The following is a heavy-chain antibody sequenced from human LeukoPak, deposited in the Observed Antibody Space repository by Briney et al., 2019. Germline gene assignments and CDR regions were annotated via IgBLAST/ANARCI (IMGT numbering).Heavy chain of an antibody. Sequence: GSLRLSCAASGFTFSSYWMHWVRQAPGKGLVWVSRINSDGSSTSYADSVKGRFTISRDNAKNTLYLQINSLRAEDTAVYYCLVRGIVNFDYFDYWGQGTLVTVSS. CDR2: INSDGSST. J-gene: IGHJ4*02. D-gene: IGHD3-10*01. CDR3: LVRGIVNFDYFDY. CDR1: GFTFSSYW. V-gene: IGHV3-74*01.